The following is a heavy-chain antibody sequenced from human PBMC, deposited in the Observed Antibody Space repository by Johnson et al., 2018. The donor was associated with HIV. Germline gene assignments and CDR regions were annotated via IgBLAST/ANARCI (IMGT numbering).Heavy chain of an antibody. CDR3: AKDWYNWNDGGGYDAFDI. V-gene: IGHV3-30*18. CDR2: ISYDVGSK. Sequence: QVQLVESGGGLVQPGGSLRLSCAASGFTFSSYDMHWVRQAPGKGLEWVAIISYDVGSKYYADSVKGRFTVSRDNSKNTLYLQMNSLRAEDTAVYYCAKDWYNWNDGGGYDAFDIWGQGTMVTVSS. D-gene: IGHD1-1*01. J-gene: IGHJ3*02. CDR1: GFTFSSYD.